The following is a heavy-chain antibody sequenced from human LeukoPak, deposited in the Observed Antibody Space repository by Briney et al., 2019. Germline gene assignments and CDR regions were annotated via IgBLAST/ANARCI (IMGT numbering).Heavy chain of an antibody. CDR2: IYYSGST. Sequence: SETLSLTCTVSGGSISSYYWGWIRQPPGKGLEWIGSIYYSGSTYYNPSLKSRVTISVDTSKNQFSLKLSSVTAADTAVYYCASRHCSGGSCWDYYYYMDVWGKGTTVTVSS. J-gene: IGHJ6*03. CDR1: GGSISSYY. D-gene: IGHD2-15*01. V-gene: IGHV4-39*01. CDR3: ASRHCSGGSCWDYYYYMDV.